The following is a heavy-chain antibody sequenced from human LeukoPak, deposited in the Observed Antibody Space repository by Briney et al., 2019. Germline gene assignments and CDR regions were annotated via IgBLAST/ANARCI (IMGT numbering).Heavy chain of an antibody. CDR3: ARDAPDYGDAFDI. V-gene: IGHV3-21*01. CDR1: GFTFSSYS. CDR2: ISSSSSNI. D-gene: IGHD4-17*01. J-gene: IGHJ3*02. Sequence: GGSLRLSCAASGFTFSSYSMNWVRQAPGKGLEWVSSISSSSSNIYYADSVKGRFTISRDNAKNTLYLQMNSLRADDTAVYYCARDAPDYGDAFDIWGQGTMVTVSS.